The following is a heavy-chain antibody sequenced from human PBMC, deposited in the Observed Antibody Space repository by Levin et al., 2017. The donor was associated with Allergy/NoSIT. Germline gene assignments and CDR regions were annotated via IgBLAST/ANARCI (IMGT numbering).Heavy chain of an antibody. CDR1: GFTFSSYA. D-gene: IGHD3-22*01. CDR3: AKLPYYDSSGYYPPYGMDV. V-gene: IGHV3-23*01. Sequence: GGSLRLSCAASGFTFSSYAMSWVRQAPGKGLEWVSAISGSGGSTYYADSVKGRFTISRDNSKNTLYLQMNSLRAEDTAVYYCAKLPYYDSSGYYPPYGMDVWGQGTTVTVSS. J-gene: IGHJ6*02. CDR2: ISGSGGST.